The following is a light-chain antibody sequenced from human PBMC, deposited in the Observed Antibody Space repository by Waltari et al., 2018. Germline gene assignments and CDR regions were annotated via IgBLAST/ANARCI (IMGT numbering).Light chain of an antibody. CDR3: QQRTNWPPWA. J-gene: IGKJ1*01. V-gene: IGKV3-11*01. CDR1: QSVRTN. CDR2: DAS. Sequence: IVLTQSPATLSLSPGERATLSCRASQSVRTNLAWYQQNPGQAPRLLIYDASHRATGIPARFSGSGSGTDFTLTISTLEAEDFAVYYCQQRTNWPPWAFGQGTKVEI.